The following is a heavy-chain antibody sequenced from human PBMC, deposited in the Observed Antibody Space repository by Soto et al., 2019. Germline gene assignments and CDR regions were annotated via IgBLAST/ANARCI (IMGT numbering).Heavy chain of an antibody. V-gene: IGHV1-58*01. CDR2: IVVGSGNT. CDR3: AAFHHDYGDPLGY. J-gene: IGHJ4*02. Sequence: SVKVSCKASGFTFTSSAVQWVRQARGQRLEWIGWIVVGSGNTNYAQKFQERVTITRDMSTSTAYMELSSLRSEDTAVYYCAAFHHDYGDPLGYWGQGTLVTVSS. CDR1: GFTFTSSA. D-gene: IGHD4-17*01.